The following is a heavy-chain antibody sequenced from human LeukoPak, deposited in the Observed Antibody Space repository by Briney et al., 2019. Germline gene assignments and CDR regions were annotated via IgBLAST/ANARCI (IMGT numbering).Heavy chain of an antibody. CDR1: EFSFSNNW. CDR3: ARRSVVVIYDAFDI. CDR2: IKRDGSEK. Sequence: GGSLRLSCAASEFSFSNNWMNWVRQAPGKGLEWVANIKRDGSEKWYVDSVKGRFTISRDNAKNSLYLQMNSLRAEDTAVYYCARRSVVVIYDAFDIWGQGTMVTVSS. V-gene: IGHV3-7*01. D-gene: IGHD3-22*01. J-gene: IGHJ3*02.